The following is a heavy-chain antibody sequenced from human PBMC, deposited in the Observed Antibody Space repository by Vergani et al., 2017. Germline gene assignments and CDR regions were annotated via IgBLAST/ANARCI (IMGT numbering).Heavy chain of an antibody. J-gene: IGHJ4*02. D-gene: IGHD3-10*01. CDR3: ARNYYGSGSYYGEGYYFDY. CDR1: GATFRSNT. V-gene: IGHV1-69*02. Sequence: QVQLVQSGAEVKKPGSSVKVSCKASGATFRSNTISWVRQVPGQGLEWMGRIIPVLGKTKYAQDFQGRLTITADTSTSTAYMELTSLRSQDTAVYYCARNYYGSGSYYGEGYYFDYWGQGTLVTVSS. CDR2: IIPVLGKT.